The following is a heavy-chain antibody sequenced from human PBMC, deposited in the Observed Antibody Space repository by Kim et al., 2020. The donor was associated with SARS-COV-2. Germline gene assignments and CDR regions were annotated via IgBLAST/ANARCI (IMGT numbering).Heavy chain of an antibody. CDR1: GYTFTSYA. D-gene: IGHD5-18*01. V-gene: IGHV1-3*01. Sequence: ASVKVSCKASGYTFTSYAMHWVRQAPGQRLEWMGWINAGNGNTKYSQKFQGRVTITRDTSASTAYMELSSLRSEDTAVYYCASGKRGYSYGPGYYGMDVWGQGTTVTVSS. CDR3: ASGKRGYSYGPGYYGMDV. CDR2: INAGNGNT. J-gene: IGHJ6*02.